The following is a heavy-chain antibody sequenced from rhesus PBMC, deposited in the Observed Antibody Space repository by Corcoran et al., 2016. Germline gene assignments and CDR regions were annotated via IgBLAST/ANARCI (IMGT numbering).Heavy chain of an antibody. CDR2: VDGNIVSP. J-gene: IGHJ4*01. CDR3: VRGPYGANVLDF. V-gene: IGHV4-73*01. Sequence: QVNLQQWGEGQVKPSETLSLTCAVYGCSINHYYWSWIRQPPGKGLEWIGNVDGNIVSPNYYPALKNRVPISKDTSKNQFSLKLNSVTAADTAVYFCVRGPYGANVLDFWGQGVLVTVSS. CDR1: GCSINHYY. D-gene: IGHD4-29*01.